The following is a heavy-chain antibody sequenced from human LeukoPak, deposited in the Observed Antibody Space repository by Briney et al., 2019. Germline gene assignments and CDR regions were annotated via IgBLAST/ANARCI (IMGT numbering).Heavy chain of an antibody. V-gene: IGHV3-30*18. CDR1: GFTFSSYA. CDR2: ISYDGSNK. D-gene: IGHD3-22*01. CDR3: AKDHDSSGYPY. J-gene: IGHJ4*02. Sequence: GGSLRLSCAASGFTFSSYAMSWVRQAPGKGLEWVAVISYDGSNKYYADSVKGRFTISRDNSKNTLYLQMNSLRAEDTAVYYCAKDHDSSGYPYWGQGTLVTVSS.